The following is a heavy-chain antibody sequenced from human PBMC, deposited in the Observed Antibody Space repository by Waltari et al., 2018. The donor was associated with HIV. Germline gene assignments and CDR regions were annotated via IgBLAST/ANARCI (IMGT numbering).Heavy chain of an antibody. J-gene: IGHJ3*01. V-gene: IGHV4-34*01. CDR3: ANLISMTATDVFDV. Sequence: QVRLEHWGAGLLKPSETLSLTCAVYGTSFTGHYWTWIRQSPGGGLQWIGEVDHRGSTHYNPSLKSRVSISVDTFKHQFSLKVASVTAADTAVYYCANLISMTATDVFDVWGQGALVSVSS. CDR2: VDHRGST. D-gene: IGHD2-21*02. CDR1: GTSFTGHY.